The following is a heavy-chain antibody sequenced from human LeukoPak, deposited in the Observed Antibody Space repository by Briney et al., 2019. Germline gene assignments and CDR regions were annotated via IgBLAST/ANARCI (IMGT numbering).Heavy chain of an antibody. D-gene: IGHD5-24*01. CDR2: VNEDGSEE. Sequence: GGSLRLSCAASGFTSTNNWMTWFRQAPGKGLEWVANVNEDGSEENYVDSVKGRFTISRDNAKNSVYLQMNNLRVEETAVYYCARGRGWIDPWGQGTLVTVSS. J-gene: IGHJ5*02. V-gene: IGHV3-7*01. CDR3: ARGRGWIDP. CDR1: GFTSTNNW.